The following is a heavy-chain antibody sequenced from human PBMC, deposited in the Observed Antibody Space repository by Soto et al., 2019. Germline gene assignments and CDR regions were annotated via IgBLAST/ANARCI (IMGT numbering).Heavy chain of an antibody. V-gene: IGHV1-69*01. Sequence: QVQLVQSGAEVKKPGSSVKVSCKASGGTFSSYAISWVRQAPGQGLEWMGGIIPIFGTANYAQKFQGRVTINADESTSTAYMELRSLRSEDTVVYYCAGATRPDYGDYGGHYWGQGTLVTVSS. CDR2: IIPIFGTA. J-gene: IGHJ4*02. CDR1: GGTFSSYA. D-gene: IGHD4-17*01. CDR3: AGATRPDYGDYGGHY.